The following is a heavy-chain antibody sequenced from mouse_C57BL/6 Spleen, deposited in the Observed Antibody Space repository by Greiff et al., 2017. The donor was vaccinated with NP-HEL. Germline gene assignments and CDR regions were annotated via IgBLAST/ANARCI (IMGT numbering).Heavy chain of an antibody. CDR2: IYPGDGDT. D-gene: IGHD2-4*01. J-gene: IGHJ1*03. V-gene: IGHV1-82*01. Sequence: VQRVESGPELVKPGASVKISCKASGYAFSSSWMNWVTQRPGKGLEWIGRIYPGDGDTNYNGKFKGKATLTADKSSSTAYMQLSSLTSEDSAVYFCARRDDSYWYFDVWGTGTTVTVSS. CDR1: GYAFSSSW. CDR3: ARRDDSYWYFDV.